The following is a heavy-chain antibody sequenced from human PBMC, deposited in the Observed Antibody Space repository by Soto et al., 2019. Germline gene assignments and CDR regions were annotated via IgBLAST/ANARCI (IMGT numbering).Heavy chain of an antibody. CDR1: GDSINNYY. Sequence: PSETLSLTCTVSGDSINNYYWNWIRQPPGKGLEWIGNIYHSGSTNYNPSLKSRVTISIDTSKNQFSLKLNSVTAADTAVYYCAREGNIVATRVAIDIWGQGTMVTVS. CDR3: AREGNIVATRVAIDI. J-gene: IGHJ3*02. CDR2: IYHSGST. V-gene: IGHV4-59*01. D-gene: IGHD5-12*01.